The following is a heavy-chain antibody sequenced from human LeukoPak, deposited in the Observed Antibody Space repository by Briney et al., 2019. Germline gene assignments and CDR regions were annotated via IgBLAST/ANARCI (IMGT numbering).Heavy chain of an antibody. V-gene: IGHV1-69*05. CDR3: AREECSSTSCYGAFDI. J-gene: IGHJ3*02. CDR1: GGTFSSYA. CDR2: IIPIFGTA. Sequence: GASVKVSCKASGGTFSSYAISWVRQAPGQGLEWMGGIIPIFGTANYAQKFQGRVTITTDESTSTAYMELSSLRSEDTAVYYCAREECSSTSCYGAFDIWGRGTMVTVSS. D-gene: IGHD2-2*01.